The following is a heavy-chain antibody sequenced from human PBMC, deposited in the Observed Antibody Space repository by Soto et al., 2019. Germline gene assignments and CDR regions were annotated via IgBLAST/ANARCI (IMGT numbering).Heavy chain of an antibody. CDR2: IKQDGSEK. V-gene: IGHV3-7*01. CDR1: GFTFSSYW. CDR3: ARVGGSGSYFDY. J-gene: IGHJ4*02. D-gene: IGHD3-10*01. Sequence: LRLSCAASGFTFSSYWMSWVRQAPGKGLEWVANIKQDGSEKYYVDSVKGRFTISRDNAKNSLYLQMNSLRVEDTAVYYCARVGGSGSYFDYWGQGTLVTVSS.